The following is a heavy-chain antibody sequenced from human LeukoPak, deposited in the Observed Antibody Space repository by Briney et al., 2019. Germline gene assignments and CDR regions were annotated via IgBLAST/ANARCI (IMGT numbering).Heavy chain of an antibody. V-gene: IGHV4-39*07. J-gene: IGHJ5*02. CDR3: ARGRRRRYSDYYGSGSSSLGSWFDP. D-gene: IGHD3-10*01. CDR2: IYYSGST. CDR1: DGSITMDYYY. Sequence: PSETLSLTCSVSDGSITMDYYYWGWVRQPPGKGLEWIGSIYYSGSTYYNPSLKSRVTISVDTSKNQFSLKLSSVTAADTAVYYCARGRRRRYSDYYGSGSSSLGSWFDPWGQGTLVTVSS.